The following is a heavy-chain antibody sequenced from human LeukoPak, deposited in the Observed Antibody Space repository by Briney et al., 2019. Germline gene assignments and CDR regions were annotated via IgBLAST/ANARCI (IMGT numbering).Heavy chain of an antibody. V-gene: IGHV3-23*01. CDR1: GFTFSSYA. J-gene: IGHJ4*02. Sequence: QTGGSLRLSCAASGFTFSSYAMSWVRQAPGKGLEWVSAISGSGGGTYYADSVKGRFTIPRDNSKNTLYLQMNSLRAEDAAVYYCAKDRSKYSSSYDYWGQGTLVTVSS. D-gene: IGHD6-6*01. CDR2: ISGSGGGT. CDR3: AKDRSKYSSSYDY.